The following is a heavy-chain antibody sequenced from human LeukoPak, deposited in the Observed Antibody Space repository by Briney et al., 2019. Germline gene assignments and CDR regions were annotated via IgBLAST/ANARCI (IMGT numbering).Heavy chain of an antibody. Sequence: GGSLRLSCAASGFTFSSYWMHWVRQAPGKGLVWVSRINSDGSSTSYADSVKGRFTISRDNAKNTLYLQMNSLRAEDTAVYYCARDSHYDSSDYYRQYGMDVWGQGTTVTVSS. CDR1: GFTFSSYW. CDR2: INSDGSST. CDR3: ARDSHYDSSDYYRQYGMDV. V-gene: IGHV3-74*01. J-gene: IGHJ6*02. D-gene: IGHD3-22*01.